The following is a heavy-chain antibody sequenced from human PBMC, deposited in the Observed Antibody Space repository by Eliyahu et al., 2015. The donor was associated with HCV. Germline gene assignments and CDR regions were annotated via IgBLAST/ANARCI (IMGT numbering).Heavy chain of an antibody. V-gene: IGHV3-48*02. Sequence: EVQLVESGGGLVQPGGSLRLSCAAXGFXFSSXSMNWVRQAPGKGLEWVSYISSSSSTIYYADSVKGRFTISRDNAKNSLYLQMNSLRDEDTAVYYCARQIDSSGYYWGRYFDYWGQGTLVTVSS. CDR3: ARQIDSSGYYWGRYFDY. J-gene: IGHJ4*02. CDR2: ISSSSSTI. CDR1: GFXFSSXS. D-gene: IGHD3-22*01.